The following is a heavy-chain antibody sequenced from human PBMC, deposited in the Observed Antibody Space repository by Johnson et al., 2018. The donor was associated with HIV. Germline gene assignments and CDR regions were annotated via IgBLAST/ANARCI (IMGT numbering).Heavy chain of an antibody. D-gene: IGHD2-15*01. CDR3: AREGRGAPHDAFDI. CDR2: IGASGGRT. CDR1: GLTFSNYA. Sequence: MLLVESGGGLVQPGGSLRLSCAASGLTFSNYAMSWVRQGPGKGLEWVSAIGASGGRTFYADSVKGRFTISRDNSKNTLYLQMNSLRAEDTAVYYCAREGRGAPHDAFDIWGQGTMVTVSS. J-gene: IGHJ3*02. V-gene: IGHV3-23*04.